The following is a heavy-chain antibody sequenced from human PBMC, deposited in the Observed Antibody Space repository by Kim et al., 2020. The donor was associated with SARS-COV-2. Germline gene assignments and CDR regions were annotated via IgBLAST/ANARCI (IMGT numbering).Heavy chain of an antibody. J-gene: IGHJ6*02. V-gene: IGHV1-2*02. CDR3: ARDFRRLRYYYGMDV. CDR1: GYTFTGYY. Sequence: ASVKVSCKASGYTFTGYYMHWVRQAPGQGLEWMGWINPNSGGTNYAQKFQGRVTMTRDTSISTAYMELSRLRSDDTAVYYCARDFRRLRYYYGMDVWGQGTTVTVSS. CDR2: INPNSGGT. D-gene: IGHD2-15*01.